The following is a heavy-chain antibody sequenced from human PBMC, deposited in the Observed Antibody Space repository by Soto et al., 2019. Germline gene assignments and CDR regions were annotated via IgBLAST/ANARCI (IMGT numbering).Heavy chain of an antibody. Sequence: ASVKVSCKASGYSFTSLDINWVRQTAGQGLEWMGWMQPSTGRTGYAQKFQGRVTMTRNTSISTAYMELSSLRSEDTAVYYCARRSRGQLWSYWGQGTLVTVSS. V-gene: IGHV1-8*01. D-gene: IGHD5-18*01. CDR2: MQPSTGRT. CDR1: GYSFTSLD. J-gene: IGHJ4*02. CDR3: ARRSRGQLWSY.